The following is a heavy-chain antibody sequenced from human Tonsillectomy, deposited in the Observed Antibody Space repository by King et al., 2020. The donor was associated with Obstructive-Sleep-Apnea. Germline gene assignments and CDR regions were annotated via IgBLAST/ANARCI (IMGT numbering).Heavy chain of an antibody. V-gene: IGHV3-7*01. CDR2: IKEDGSDK. D-gene: IGHD2-21*02. J-gene: IGHJ4*02. CDR1: GFTFSFYY. CDR3: VLVTPYYFDF. Sequence: VQLVESGGGLVHSGGSLRLSCAGSGFTFSFYYMTWVRQAPGRGLEWVANIKEDGSDKNYVDSVKGRFSISRDNAKNSLFLQMNSVRAEDTAVYYCVLVTPYYFDFWGQGTLVTVSS.